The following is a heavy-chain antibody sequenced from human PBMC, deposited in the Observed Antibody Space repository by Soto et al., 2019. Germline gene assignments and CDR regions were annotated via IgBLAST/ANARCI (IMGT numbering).Heavy chain of an antibody. CDR2: IWYDASKQ. CDR3: AAWAEGATEVH. V-gene: IGHV3-33*01. D-gene: IGHD2-15*01. J-gene: IGHJ4*02. CDR1: GFSSSVYG. Sequence: GGSLRLSCETPGFSSSVYGMHWVRQAPGKGLEWVAVIWYDASKQFYAASVEGRFTISRDNSKAILYLQMNSLGAEDTAVYYCAAWAEGATEVHWGQGTLVTVSS.